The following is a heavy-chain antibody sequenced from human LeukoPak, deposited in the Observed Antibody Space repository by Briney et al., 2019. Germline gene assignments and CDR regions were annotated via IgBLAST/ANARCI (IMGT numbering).Heavy chain of an antibody. CDR1: GGSISSGGYY. CDR2: IYYSGST. D-gene: IGHD4-17*01. J-gene: IGHJ4*02. CDR3: ARAHRDYEDY. V-gene: IGHV4-31*03. Sequence: SQTPSLTCTVSGGSISSGGYYWSWIRQHPGKGLEWIGYIYYSGSTYYNPSLKSRVTISVDTSKNQFSLKLSSVTAADTAVYYCARAHRDYEDYWGQGTVDTVSS.